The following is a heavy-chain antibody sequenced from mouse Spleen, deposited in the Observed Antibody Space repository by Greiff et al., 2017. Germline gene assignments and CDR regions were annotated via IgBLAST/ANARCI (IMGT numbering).Heavy chain of an antibody. J-gene: IGHJ1*01. V-gene: IGHV1-55*01. CDR1: GYTFTSYW. CDR2: IYPGSGST. D-gene: IGHD1-1*01. CDR3: ARSPYDYDGSLYWYFDG. Sequence: QVQLQQPGAELVKPGASVKMSCKASGYTFTSYWITWVKQRPGQGLEWIGDIYPGSGSTNYNEKFKSKATLTVDTSSSTAYMQLSSLTSEDSAVYYCARSPYDYDGSLYWYFDGWGAGTTVTVSS.